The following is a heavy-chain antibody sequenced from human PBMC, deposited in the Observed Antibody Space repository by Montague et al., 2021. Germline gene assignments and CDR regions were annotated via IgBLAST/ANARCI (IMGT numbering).Heavy chain of an antibody. D-gene: IGHD2-15*01. CDR3: ARSLYCIGGSCYSGFDP. J-gene: IGHJ5*02. Sequence: SETLSLTCTVSGGSISSNSYWWAWIRQPPGKGLEYVGTTFNTGSSYYSPSLKSRVTISVDTSKNLFSLRLSAVTAADTAVYYCARSLYCIGGSCYSGFDPWGQGTLATVSS. CDR2: TFNTGSS. CDR1: GGSISSNSYW. V-gene: IGHV4-39*01.